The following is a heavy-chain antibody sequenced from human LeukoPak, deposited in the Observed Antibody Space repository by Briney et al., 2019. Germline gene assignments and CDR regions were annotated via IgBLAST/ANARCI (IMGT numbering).Heavy chain of an antibody. CDR2: ISSSSSTI. CDR1: GFTFSSYS. V-gene: IGHV3-48*01. J-gene: IGHJ3*02. CDR3: ARDRVGATVSHAFDI. D-gene: IGHD1-26*01. Sequence: GGSLRLSCAASGFTFSSYSMNWVRQAPGKGLEWVSYISSSSSTIYYADSVKGRFTISRDNAKNSLYLQMNSLRAEDTAVYYCARDRVGATVSHAFDIWGQGTMVTVSS.